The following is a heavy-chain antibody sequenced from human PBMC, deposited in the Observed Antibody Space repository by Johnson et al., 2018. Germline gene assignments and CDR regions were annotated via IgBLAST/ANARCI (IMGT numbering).Heavy chain of an antibody. CDR1: GFTFSSYA. D-gene: IGHD3-22*01. CDR2: MSTTGGST. CDR3: ARGALPVTMIVDAFDL. J-gene: IGHJ3*01. Sequence: VQLQESGGGLVQPGGSLRLSCAASGFTFSSYAMHWVRQAPGKGLEYVSAMSTTGGSTYYANSVKGRFTISRDNSKNTLYLQMGSLRAEDMAVYYCARGALPVTMIVDAFDLWGQGTMVTVSS. V-gene: IGHV3-64*01.